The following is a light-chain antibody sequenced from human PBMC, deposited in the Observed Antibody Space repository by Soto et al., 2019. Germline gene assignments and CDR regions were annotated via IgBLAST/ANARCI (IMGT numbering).Light chain of an antibody. CDR3: ASYPGTTLYV. J-gene: IGLJ1*01. Sequence: QSVLAQRGPMYASPGQSVTVSCSGPSTDLYDFGFFSLYRQYPGQAPKLLIHDVSTRPSGVSDRFSGSKSANTASLTISGLRAEDEADYYCASYPGTTLYVFGTGTTVTVL. CDR2: DVS. CDR1: STDLYDFGF. V-gene: IGLV2-14*03.